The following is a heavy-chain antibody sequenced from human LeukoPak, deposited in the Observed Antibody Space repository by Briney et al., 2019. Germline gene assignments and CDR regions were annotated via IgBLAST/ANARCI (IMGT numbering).Heavy chain of an antibody. CDR3: ANWIGSSSRDY. V-gene: IGHV3-23*01. CDR2: INSNGDEI. Sequence: ETLSLTCAVSVGSISSGNWWTWVRQAPGKGLEWVSGINSNGDEIYYADSVRGRFTISRDNSNNALYLQMDSLRAEDTAVYYCANWIGSSSRDYWGQGTLVTVSS. J-gene: IGHJ4*02. D-gene: IGHD6-6*01. CDR1: VGSISSGN.